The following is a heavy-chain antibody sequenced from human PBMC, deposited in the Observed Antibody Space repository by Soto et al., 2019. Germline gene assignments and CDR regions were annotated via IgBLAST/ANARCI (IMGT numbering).Heavy chain of an antibody. CDR2: INNDGTTT. D-gene: IGHD1-26*01. Sequence: PGGSLRLSCAASGFTFSSYWMHWIRQAPGKGLMWVSRINNDGTTTTYADSVKGRFTISRDNAKNTLYLQMNSLTAEDTAVYYCAKSTGSYDSWGQGTLVTVSS. CDR1: GFTFSSYW. CDR3: AKSTGSYDS. J-gene: IGHJ5*01. V-gene: IGHV3-74*01.